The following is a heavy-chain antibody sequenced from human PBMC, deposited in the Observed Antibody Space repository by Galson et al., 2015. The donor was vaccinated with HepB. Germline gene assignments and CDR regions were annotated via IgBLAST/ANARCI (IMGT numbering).Heavy chain of an antibody. CDR2: ISSSSSTI. Sequence: SLRLSCAASGFTFSSYSMNWVRQAPGKGLEWVSYISSSSSTIYYADSVKGRFTISRDNAKNSPYLQMNSLRDEDTAVYYCARDFTIFGVVIASYYYYYGMDVWGQGTTVTVSS. CDR1: GFTFSSYS. D-gene: IGHD3-3*01. CDR3: ARDFTIFGVVIASYYYYYGMDV. J-gene: IGHJ6*02. V-gene: IGHV3-48*02.